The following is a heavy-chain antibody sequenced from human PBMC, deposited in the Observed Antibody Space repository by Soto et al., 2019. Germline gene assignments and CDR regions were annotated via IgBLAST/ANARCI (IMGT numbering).Heavy chain of an antibody. CDR3: ARCRDVLRYFDWSPTQYYFDY. D-gene: IGHD3-9*01. CDR2: IYYSGST. Sequence: SETLSLTCTVSGGSISSSSYYWGWIRQPPGKGLEWIGSIYYSGSTYYNPSLKSRVTISVDTSKNQFSLKLSSVTAADTAVYYCARCRDVLRYFDWSPTQYYFDYWGQGTLVTVSS. J-gene: IGHJ4*02. CDR1: GGSISSSSYY. V-gene: IGHV4-39*07.